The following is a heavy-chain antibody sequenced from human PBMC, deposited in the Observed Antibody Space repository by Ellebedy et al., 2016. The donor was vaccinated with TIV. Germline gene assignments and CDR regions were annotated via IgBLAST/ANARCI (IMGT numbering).Heavy chain of an antibody. D-gene: IGHD6-13*01. CDR3: ARIQLAPGGRNGWFDP. J-gene: IGHJ5*02. V-gene: IGHV2-26*01. Sequence: TWIRQPPGKALEWLAHIFSNDEKSYSTSLKSRLAISKDTSKSQVVLTMTNVDPVDTATYYCARIQLAPGGRNGWFDPWGQGTLVTISS. CDR2: IFSNDEK.